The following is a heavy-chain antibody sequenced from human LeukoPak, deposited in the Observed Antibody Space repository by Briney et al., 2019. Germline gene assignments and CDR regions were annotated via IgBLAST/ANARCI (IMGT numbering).Heavy chain of an antibody. CDR1: GGSISSYY. D-gene: IGHD6-13*01. J-gene: IGHJ4*02. CDR3: AGGYYSSSWYLTFDY. Sequence: SETLSLTCTVSGGSISSYYWSWIRQPPGKGLEWIGYIYYSGSTNYNPSLKSRVTISVDTSKNQFSLKLSSVTAADTAVYYCAGGYYSSSWYLTFDYWGQGTLVTVSS. CDR2: IYYSGST. V-gene: IGHV4-59*12.